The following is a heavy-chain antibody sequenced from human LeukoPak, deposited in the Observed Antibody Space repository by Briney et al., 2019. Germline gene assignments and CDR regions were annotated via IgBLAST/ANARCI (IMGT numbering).Heavy chain of an antibody. D-gene: IGHD3-10*01. Sequence: GGSLRLSCAASGFTFSSYGMHWVRQAPGKGLEWVAFIRYDGSNKYYADSVKGRFTISRDNSKNTLYLQMNSLRAEDTAVYYCARDSFWGSGSYSDAFDIWGQGTMVTVSS. J-gene: IGHJ3*02. V-gene: IGHV3-30*02. CDR1: GFTFSSYG. CDR2: IRYDGSNK. CDR3: ARDSFWGSGSYSDAFDI.